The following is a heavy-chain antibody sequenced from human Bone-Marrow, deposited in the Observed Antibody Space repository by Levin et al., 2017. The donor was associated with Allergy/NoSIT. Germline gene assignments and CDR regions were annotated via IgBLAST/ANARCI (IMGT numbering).Heavy chain of an antibody. D-gene: IGHD2-15*01. Sequence: GESLKISCAASGFTFSSYAMSWVRQAPGKGLEWVSAISGSGGSTYYADSVKGRFTISRDNSKNTLYLQMNSLRAEDTAVYYCAKEGVVVAATEGYYYYGMDVWGQGTTVTVSS. J-gene: IGHJ6*02. CDR2: ISGSGGST. CDR1: GFTFSSYA. CDR3: AKEGVVVAATEGYYYYGMDV. V-gene: IGHV3-23*01.